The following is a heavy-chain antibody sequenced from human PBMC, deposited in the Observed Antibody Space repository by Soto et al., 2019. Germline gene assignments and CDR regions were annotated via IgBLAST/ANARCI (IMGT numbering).Heavy chain of an antibody. CDR1: GYTFTSYA. V-gene: IGHV1-3*01. CDR3: ARLLIKGGWFDP. J-gene: IGHJ5*02. Sequence: QVQLVQSGAEVKKPGASVKVSCKASGYTFTSYAMHWMRQAPGQRLEWMGWINAGNGNTKYSQKFQGRVTITRDTSASTAYMELSSLRSEDTAVYYCARLLIKGGWFDPWGQGTLVTVSS. D-gene: IGHD3-16*01. CDR2: INAGNGNT.